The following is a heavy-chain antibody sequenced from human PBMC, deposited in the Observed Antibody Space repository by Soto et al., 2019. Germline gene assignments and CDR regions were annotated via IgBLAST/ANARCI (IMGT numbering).Heavy chain of an antibody. CDR1: GGSFSGYY. J-gene: IGHJ4*02. D-gene: IGHD6-19*01. Sequence: SETLSLTCAVYGGSFSGYYWSWIRQPPGKGLEWIGEINHSGSTNYNPSLKSRVTISVDTSKNQFSLKLSSVTAADTAVYYCASSLKMAVAGNTPGYWGQGTLVTSPQ. CDR2: INHSGST. V-gene: IGHV4-34*01. CDR3: ASSLKMAVAGNTPGY.